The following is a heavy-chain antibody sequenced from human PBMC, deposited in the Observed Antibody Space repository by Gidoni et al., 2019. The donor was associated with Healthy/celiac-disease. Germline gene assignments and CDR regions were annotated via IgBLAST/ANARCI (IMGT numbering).Heavy chain of an antibody. CDR3: AKAQRRWLQSGFDY. D-gene: IGHD5-12*01. CDR2: ISGSGGST. Sequence: EVQLLESGGGLVQPGGPLRLSCDASVFTFSIYALSWVRQSPGKGLEWVSAISGSGGSTYYADSVKGRLTISRDNSKNTLYLQMNSLRAEDTAVYYCAKAQRRWLQSGFDYWGQGTLVTVSS. J-gene: IGHJ4*02. CDR1: VFTFSIYA. V-gene: IGHV3-23*01.